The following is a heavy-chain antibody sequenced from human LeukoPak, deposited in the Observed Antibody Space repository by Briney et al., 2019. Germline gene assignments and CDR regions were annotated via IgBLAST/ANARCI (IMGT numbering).Heavy chain of an antibody. CDR1: GYTFTSYY. CDR2: ISAYNGNT. V-gene: IGHV1-18*04. D-gene: IGHD1-7*01. CDR3: ARDGGLELGGKPFDY. J-gene: IGHJ4*02. Sequence: GASVKVSCKASGYTFTSYYMHWVRQAPGQGLEWMGWISAYNGNTNYAQKLQGRVTMTTDTSTSTAYMELRSLRSDDTAVYYCARDGGLELGGKPFDYWGQGTLVTVSS.